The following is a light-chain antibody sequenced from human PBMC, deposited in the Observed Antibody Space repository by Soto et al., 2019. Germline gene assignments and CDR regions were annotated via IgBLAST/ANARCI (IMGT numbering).Light chain of an antibody. CDR1: QSVSSN. CDR2: GAS. CDR3: QQRSNWPST. Sequence: EIVMTQSPATLSVSPGERATLSCRASQSVSSNLAWYQQKPGQAPRLLIYGASNRATGIPARFSGSGSGTDFTLTITSLEPEDFAVYYCQQRSNWPSTFGGGTKVEIK. V-gene: IGKV3D-11*03. J-gene: IGKJ4*01.